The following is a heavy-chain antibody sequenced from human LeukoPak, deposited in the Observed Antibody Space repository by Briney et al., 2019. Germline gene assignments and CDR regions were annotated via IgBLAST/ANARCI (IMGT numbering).Heavy chain of an antibody. CDR3: ARESLYGAADY. V-gene: IGHV4-38-2*02. CDR1: GYSISSGYY. Sequence: SETLSLTCTVSGYSISSGYYWGWIRQPPGKGLEWIGSIYHSGSTYYNPSLKSRVTTSVDTSKNQFSLKLSSVTAADTAVYYCARESLYGAADYWGQGTLVTVSS. D-gene: IGHD4-17*01. J-gene: IGHJ4*02. CDR2: IYHSGST.